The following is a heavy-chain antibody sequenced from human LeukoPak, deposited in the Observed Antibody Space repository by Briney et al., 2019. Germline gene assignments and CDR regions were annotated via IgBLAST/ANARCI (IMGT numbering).Heavy chain of an antibody. CDR3: ARGVSSGTYFLSRDYCYMDV. D-gene: IGHD1-26*01. CDR1: GFSFSNYG. Sequence: GGSLRLSCAASGFSFSNYGMHWVRQAPGKGLEWVAFIQYDGSNKYYADSVKGRFTISRDNSKNTLYLQMKSLRAEDTAVYYCARGVSSGTYFLSRDYCYMDVWGKGTTVTISS. CDR2: IQYDGSNK. V-gene: IGHV3-30*02. J-gene: IGHJ6*03.